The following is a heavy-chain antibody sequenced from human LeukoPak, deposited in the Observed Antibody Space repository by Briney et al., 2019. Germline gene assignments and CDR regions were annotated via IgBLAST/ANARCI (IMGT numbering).Heavy chain of an antibody. CDR2: INPSCGTT. Sequence: ASVKVSCKASGYTFTSYYMHWVRQAPGQGLEWMGIINPSCGTTTYAQKFQGRVTMTRDTSTSTVYMELSSLRSEDTAVYYCARDRCSSTSCYVEGPSDSYNWFDPWGQGTLVTVSS. CDR3: ARDRCSSTSCYVEGPSDSYNWFDP. D-gene: IGHD2-2*01. J-gene: IGHJ5*02. CDR1: GYTFTSYY. V-gene: IGHV1-46*01.